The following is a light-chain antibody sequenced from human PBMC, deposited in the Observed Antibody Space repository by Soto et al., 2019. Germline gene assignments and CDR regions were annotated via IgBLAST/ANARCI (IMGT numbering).Light chain of an antibody. CDR1: QSISHA. CDR2: STS. J-gene: IGKJ2*01. CDR3: QQSYRTPYT. Sequence: DIQMTQSPSSLSASVGDRVTITCRASQSISHALNWYQRKPGKAPEFLIYSTSNLQSGVPSRFSGSGSGTDFTLTISSLQPEDFATYYCQQSYRTPYTFGQGTKLEIK. V-gene: IGKV1-39*01.